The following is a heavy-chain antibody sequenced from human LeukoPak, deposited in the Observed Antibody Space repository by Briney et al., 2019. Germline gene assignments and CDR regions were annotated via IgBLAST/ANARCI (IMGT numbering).Heavy chain of an antibody. D-gene: IGHD3-10*01. J-gene: IGHJ4*02. CDR1: GYTFTSYA. V-gene: IGHV7-4-1*02. CDR2: INTNTGNP. Sequence: ASVKVSCKASGYTFTSYAMNWVRQAPGQGLEWMGWINTNTGNPTYAQGFTGRFVFSLDTSVSTAYLQISSLKAEDTAVYYCAREPSTMVRGDVYFDYWGRGTLVTVSS. CDR3: AREPSTMVRGDVYFDY.